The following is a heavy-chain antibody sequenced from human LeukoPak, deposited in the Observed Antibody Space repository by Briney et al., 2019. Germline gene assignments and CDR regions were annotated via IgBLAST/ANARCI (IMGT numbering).Heavy chain of an antibody. V-gene: IGHV4-30-4*02. D-gene: IGHD1-26*01. J-gene: IGHJ5*02. CDR2: IYYSGST. CDR3: AREPLRAESRWFDP. CDR1: GGSISSGDYY. Sequence: KPSETLSLTCTVSGGSISSGDYYWSWIRQPPGKGLEWIGYIYYSGSTYYNPSLKSRVTISVDTSKNQFSLKLSSVTAADTAVYYCAREPLRAESRWFDPWGQGILVTVSS.